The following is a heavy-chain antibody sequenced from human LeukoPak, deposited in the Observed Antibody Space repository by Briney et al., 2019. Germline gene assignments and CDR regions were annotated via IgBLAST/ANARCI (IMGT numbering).Heavy chain of an antibody. CDR2: ISYDGSNK. Sequence: GGSLRLSCAASGFTFSSYAMHGVRQAPGKGLEWVAVISYDGSNKYYADSVKGRFTISRDNSKNTLYLQMNSLRAEDTAVYYCARDPNGDYAFDIWGQGTMVTVSS. CDR3: ARDPNGDYAFDI. CDR1: GFTFSSYA. J-gene: IGHJ3*02. D-gene: IGHD4-17*01. V-gene: IGHV3-30-3*01.